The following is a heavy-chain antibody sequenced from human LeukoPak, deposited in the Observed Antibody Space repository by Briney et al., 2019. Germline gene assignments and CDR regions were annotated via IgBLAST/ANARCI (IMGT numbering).Heavy chain of an antibody. V-gene: IGHV5-51*01. CDR1: GYSFTSYW. CDR2: IYPGDSDT. J-gene: IGHJ6*03. Sequence: GESLKISCKGSGYSFTSYWIGWVRQITGKGLEWMGFIYPGDSDTRYSPSFQGQVTISADKSISTAYLQWSSLKASGTAMYYCARHIGTTPYYYYMDVWGKGTTVTVSS. CDR3: ARHIGTTPYYYYMDV. D-gene: IGHD1-7*01.